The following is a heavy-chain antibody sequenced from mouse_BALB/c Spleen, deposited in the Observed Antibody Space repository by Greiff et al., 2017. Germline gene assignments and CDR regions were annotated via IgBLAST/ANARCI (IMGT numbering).Heavy chain of an antibody. CDR3: ARLGDYDGAMDY. Sequence: VQLKESGAELVKPGASVKLSCTASGFNINDTYMHWVKQRPEQGLEWIGRIDPANGNTKYDPKFQGKATITADTSSNTAYLQLSSLTSEDTAVYYCARLGDYDGAMDYWGQGTSVTVSS. J-gene: IGHJ4*01. D-gene: IGHD2-4*01. CDR2: IDPANGNT. CDR1: GFNINDTY. V-gene: IGHV14-3*02.